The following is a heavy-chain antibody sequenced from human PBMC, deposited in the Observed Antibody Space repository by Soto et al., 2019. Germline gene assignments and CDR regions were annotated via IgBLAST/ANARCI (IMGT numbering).Heavy chain of an antibody. CDR1: GGSLTSHY. D-gene: IGHD1-26*01. Sequence: QVQLQESGPGLVKPSETLSLSCAVSGGSLTSHYWGWVRQPPGRGLDWLGFIHYGGSTIYDPPLQRRGAISLDTSRYQLSLHRTSATAADTDMYYCARSGATDGGAAFAIWGQGPRVNVSS. CDR3: ARSGATDGGAAFAI. V-gene: IGHV4-59*11. J-gene: IGHJ3*02. CDR2: IHYGGST.